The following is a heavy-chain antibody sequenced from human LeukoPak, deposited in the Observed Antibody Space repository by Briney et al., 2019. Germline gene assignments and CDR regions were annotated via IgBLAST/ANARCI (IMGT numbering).Heavy chain of an antibody. CDR1: GFTFSNYA. Sequence: GGSLRLSCAASGFTFSNYAMSCVRQAPGKGLEWVSAISGSGGSTYYADSVKGRFTISRDNAKNTLYLQMNSLRAEDTAVYYCAKGSGYGQYYFDSWGQGILVTVSS. J-gene: IGHJ4*02. CDR2: ISGSGGST. D-gene: IGHD5-18*01. V-gene: IGHV3-23*01. CDR3: AKGSGYGQYYFDS.